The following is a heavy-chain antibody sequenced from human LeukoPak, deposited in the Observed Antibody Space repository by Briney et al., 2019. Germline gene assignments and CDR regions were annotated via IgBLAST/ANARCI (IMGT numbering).Heavy chain of an antibody. CDR1: GGSFSGYY. Sequence: SETLSLTCAVYGGSFSGYYWSWIRQPPGEGLEWIGEINPSGSTNYNPSLKSRVTISIDTSKNQFSLRLSSVTAADTAVYYCARASYSSTRNQYYGMDVWGQGTTVTVSS. J-gene: IGHJ6*02. V-gene: IGHV4-34*01. CDR2: INPSGST. CDR3: ARASYSSTRNQYYGMDV. D-gene: IGHD2-2*01.